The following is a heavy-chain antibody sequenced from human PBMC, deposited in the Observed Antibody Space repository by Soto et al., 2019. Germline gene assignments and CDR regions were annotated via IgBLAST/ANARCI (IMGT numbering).Heavy chain of an antibody. D-gene: IGHD6-6*01. CDR2: TYYRSKWYN. CDR1: GDSVFSSTAA. J-gene: IGHJ3*02. CDR3: PTDRTRSSSYKAFVI. V-gene: IGHV6-1*01. Sequence: SPTPSLPCAISGDSVFSSTAAWNWLRQPPSRGLEWLGRTYYRSKWYNDYAVSVKSRITINPDTSKHQFSLQLNSVTPEDTAVYYFPTDRTRSSSYKAFVISGQGTMLAVS.